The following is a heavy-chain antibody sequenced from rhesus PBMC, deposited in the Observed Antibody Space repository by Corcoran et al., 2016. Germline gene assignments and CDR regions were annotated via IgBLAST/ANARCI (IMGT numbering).Heavy chain of an antibody. CDR2: INGYSVST. V-gene: IGHV4-80*01. D-gene: IGHD4-29*01. J-gene: IGHJ5-1*01. Sequence: QVQLQESGPGLVKPSETLSLTCAVSGGSFRSYWWNWIRPPPGKGLEWIWEINGYSVSTNYNPSLQSRVTISKDVSKNQFSLRLTSVTAADTAVYYCTSPIRYRFDVWGPGVLVSVSS. CDR1: GGSFRSYW. CDR3: TSPIRYRFDV.